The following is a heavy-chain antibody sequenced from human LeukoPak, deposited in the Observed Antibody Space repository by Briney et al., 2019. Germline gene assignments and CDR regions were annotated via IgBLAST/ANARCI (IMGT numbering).Heavy chain of an antibody. CDR1: GGSMSSYY. J-gene: IGHJ4*02. V-gene: IGHV4-59*08. CDR2: IYYSGST. Sequence: SETLSLTCTVSGGSMSSYYWSWIRQPPGKGLERIGYIYYSGSTKYNPSLKSRVTISVDTSKNQFSLKLSSVTAADTAVYYCARGARAGYNLEPFDYWGQGTLVTVSS. D-gene: IGHD5-24*01. CDR3: ARGARAGYNLEPFDY.